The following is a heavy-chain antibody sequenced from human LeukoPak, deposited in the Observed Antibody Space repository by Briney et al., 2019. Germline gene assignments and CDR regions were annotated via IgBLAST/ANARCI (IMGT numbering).Heavy chain of an antibody. V-gene: IGHV3-64D*06. Sequence: GGSLRLSCSASGLTFSSYSMHSVRQAPGKGLEYVSAISSNGGSTYYADSVKGRFTISRDNSKNTLYLQMSSLRAEDTAVYYCVKRYSSSYYGMDVWGQGTTVTVSS. CDR1: GLTFSSYS. D-gene: IGHD6-13*01. J-gene: IGHJ6*02. CDR3: VKRYSSSYYGMDV. CDR2: ISSNGGST.